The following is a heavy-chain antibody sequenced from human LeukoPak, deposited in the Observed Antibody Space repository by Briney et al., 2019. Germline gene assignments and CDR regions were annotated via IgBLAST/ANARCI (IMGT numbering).Heavy chain of an antibody. D-gene: IGHD3-22*01. V-gene: IGHV3-74*01. J-gene: IGHJ4*02. CDR2: INSDGSST. CDR1: GFTFSSYW. Sequence: GGSLRLSCTASGFTFSSYWMHWVRQAPEKGLVWVSRINSDGSSTSYADSVKGRFTISRDNAKNTLYLQMNSLRAEDTAVYYCASSARSGYYYEGYWGQGTLVTVSS. CDR3: ASSARSGYYYEGY.